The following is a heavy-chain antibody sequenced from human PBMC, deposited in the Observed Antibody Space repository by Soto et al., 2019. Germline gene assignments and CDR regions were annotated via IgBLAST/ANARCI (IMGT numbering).Heavy chain of an antibody. V-gene: IGHV4-39*01. D-gene: IGHD6-13*01. CDR3: ARLRFLAAAGDPYYFDY. Sequence: PSETLSLTCTVSGGSISSGDYYWSWIRQPPGKGLEWIGSIYYSGSTYYNPSLKSRVTISVDTSKNQLSLKLSSVTAADTAVYYCARLRFLAAAGDPYYFDYWGQGTLVTVSS. J-gene: IGHJ4*02. CDR2: IYYSGST. CDR1: GGSISSGDYY.